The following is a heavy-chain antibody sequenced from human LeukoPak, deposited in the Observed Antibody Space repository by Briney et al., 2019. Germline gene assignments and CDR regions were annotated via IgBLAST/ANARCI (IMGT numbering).Heavy chain of an antibody. V-gene: IGHV3-7*01. CDR3: ARDRVWFNY. J-gene: IGHJ4*02. Sequence: GGSLRLSCAASGFTFSSYAMSWVRQAPGKGLEWVANIKQDGSEKYYVDSVKGRFTISRDNAKNSLYLQMNSLRAEDTAVYYCARDRVWFNYWGQGTLVTVSS. CDR2: IKQDGSEK. CDR1: GFTFSSYA. D-gene: IGHD3-16*01.